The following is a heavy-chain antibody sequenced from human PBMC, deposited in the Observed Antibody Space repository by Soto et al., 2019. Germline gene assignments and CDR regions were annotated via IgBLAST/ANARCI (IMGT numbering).Heavy chain of an antibody. J-gene: IGHJ4*02. D-gene: IGHD3-22*01. CDR1: GFSFDDFA. CDR2: LSWNGGYI. V-gene: IGHV3-9*01. CDR3: VKDRDYFDSSGYFDY. Sequence: PGGFLRLSCAASGFSFDDFAMHWVRQAPGKGLEWVSGLSWNGGYIAYADSVKGRFTISRDNSKNSLYLHMSSLRVEDTALYYCVKDRDYFDSSGYFDYWGQGTLVTVSS.